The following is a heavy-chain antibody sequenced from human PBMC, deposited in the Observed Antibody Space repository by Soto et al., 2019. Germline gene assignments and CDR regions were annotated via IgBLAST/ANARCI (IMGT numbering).Heavy chain of an antibody. V-gene: IGHV4-59*01. CDR2: IYYSGST. CDR1: GGSISSYY. D-gene: IGHD3-10*01. CDR3: ARDHYYYGSGSRNFEY. J-gene: IGHJ4*02. Sequence: SETLSLTCTVSGGSISSYYWSCIRQPPGKGLEWIGYIYYSGSTNYNPSLKSRVTISVDTSKNQFSLKLSSVTAAETAVYYCARDHYYYGSGSRNFEYWGQGTMVTVSS.